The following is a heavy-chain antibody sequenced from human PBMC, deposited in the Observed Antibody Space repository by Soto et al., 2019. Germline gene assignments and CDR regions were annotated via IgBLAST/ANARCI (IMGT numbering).Heavy chain of an antibody. V-gene: IGHV1-69*02. J-gene: IGHJ4*02. CDR2: IIPILGIA. Sequence: QVRLVQSGAEVKRPGSSVKVSCKASGGTLTSYTLSWCRQVPGQGPEWMGRIIPILGIASYGQKFQGRVTITADKSTSTAYMGLTALRSEDTAVYYCARGFTGWAAADMPYYFDSWGQGTRVVVSS. D-gene: IGHD2-2*01. CDR3: ARGFTGWAAADMPYYFDS. CDR1: GGTLTSYT.